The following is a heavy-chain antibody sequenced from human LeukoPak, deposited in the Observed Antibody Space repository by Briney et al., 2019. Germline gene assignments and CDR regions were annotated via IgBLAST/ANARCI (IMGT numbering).Heavy chain of an antibody. CDR2: ISYSGST. J-gene: IGHJ4*02. CDR3: ARVGRGDYVWGSYSFDY. D-gene: IGHD3-16*01. Sequence: SETLSLTCTVSGDSISSYHWSWIRQPPGKGLEWIGYISYSGSTNYNPSLKSRVTISVDTSKNQFSLKVSSVTAADTAVDYCARVGRGDYVWGSYSFDYWGQGTLVTVSS. V-gene: IGHV4-59*01. CDR1: GDSISSYH.